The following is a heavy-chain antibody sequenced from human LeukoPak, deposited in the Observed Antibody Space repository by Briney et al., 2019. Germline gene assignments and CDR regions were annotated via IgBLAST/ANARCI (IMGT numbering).Heavy chain of an antibody. J-gene: IGHJ4*02. CDR3: ARPQEEDGYNYNWAFDY. CDR1: GYTFTGYY. V-gene: IGHV1-2*02. Sequence: GASVKVSCKASGYTFTGYYMHWVRQAPGQGLEWMGWINPNSGGTNYAQKLQGRVTMTTDTSTSTAYMELKSLRSDDTAVYYCARPQEEDGYNYNWAFDYWGQGTLVTVSS. CDR2: INPNSGGT. D-gene: IGHD5-24*01.